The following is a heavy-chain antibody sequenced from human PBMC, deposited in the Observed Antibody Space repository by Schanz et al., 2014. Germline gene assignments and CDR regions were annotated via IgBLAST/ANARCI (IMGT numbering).Heavy chain of an antibody. CDR1: GFTFSDYY. CDR2: VSSSSSYT. J-gene: IGHJ4*02. Sequence: PGGSLRLSCAASGFTFSDYYMSWIRQAPGKGLEWVSYVSSSSSYTHYADSVKGRFTISRDSSKYTVYLQMNSLRAEDTAVYYCARGGPAYYFDDWGQGTLVTVSS. V-gene: IGHV3-11*06. CDR3: ARGGPAYYFDD.